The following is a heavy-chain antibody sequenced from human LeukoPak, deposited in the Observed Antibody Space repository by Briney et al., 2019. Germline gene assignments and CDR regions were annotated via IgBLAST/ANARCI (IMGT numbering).Heavy chain of an antibody. D-gene: IGHD3-3*01. CDR3: ARRGYDFWSGYYTFDY. CDR2: IYYSGST. Sequence: SETLSLTCTVSGGSISSSSYYWGWIRQPPGKGLEWIGSIYYSGSTYYNPSLKSRVTISVDTSKNQFSLKLSSVTAADTAVYYRARRGYDFWSGYYTFDYWGQGTLVTVSS. J-gene: IGHJ4*02. V-gene: IGHV4-39*01. CDR1: GGSISSSSYY.